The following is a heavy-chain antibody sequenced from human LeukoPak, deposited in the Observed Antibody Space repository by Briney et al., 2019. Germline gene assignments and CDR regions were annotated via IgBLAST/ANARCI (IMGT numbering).Heavy chain of an antibody. CDR1: GLTFSSYA. CDR3: AKDRGHDYYDSTPYFDY. V-gene: IGHV3-23*01. Sequence: GGSLRLSCAASGLTFSSYAMSWVRQAPGKGLEWVSTITGSGANTYYADSVKGRSTISRDNSKNRLYLQMNSLRAEDTAVYYCAKDRGHDYYDSTPYFDYWGQGTLVTVSS. D-gene: IGHD3-22*01. CDR2: ITGSGANT. J-gene: IGHJ4*02.